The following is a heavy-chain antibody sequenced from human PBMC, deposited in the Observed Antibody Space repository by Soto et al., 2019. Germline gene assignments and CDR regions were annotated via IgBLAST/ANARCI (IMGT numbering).Heavy chain of an antibody. D-gene: IGHD7-27*01. CDR2: IGGTDGDSDGVP. CDR1: GFILNNYA. J-gene: IGHJ3*01. V-gene: IGHV3-23*01. Sequence: VQLLESGGDLVQPGGSLRLSCVASGFILNNYAMSWVRQAPGKGLEWVSTIGGTDGDSDGVPWYEDSVKGRFTISRDSAPKPLFLDMDNLKAEDSALYFCVKRGRNWGAFDFWGQGTTVVVSS. CDR3: VKRGRNWGAFDF.